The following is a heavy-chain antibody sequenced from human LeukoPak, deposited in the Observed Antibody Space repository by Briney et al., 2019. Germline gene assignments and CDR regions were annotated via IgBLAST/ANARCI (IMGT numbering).Heavy chain of an antibody. CDR1: GGSISSSSYY. D-gene: IGHD3-16*01. CDR3: ARDGGVFSWFDP. Sequence: SETLSLTCTVSGGSISSSSYYWGWIRQPPGKGLEWIGSIYYSGSTNYNPSLKSRVTISVDTSKNQFSLKLSSVTAADTAVYYCARDGGVFSWFDPWGQGTLVTVSS. V-gene: IGHV4-39*07. J-gene: IGHJ5*02. CDR2: IYYSGST.